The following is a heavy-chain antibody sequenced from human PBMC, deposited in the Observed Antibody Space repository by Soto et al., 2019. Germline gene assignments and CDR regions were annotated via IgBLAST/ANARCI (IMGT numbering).Heavy chain of an antibody. J-gene: IGHJ6*02. CDR3: TRARAPGGRDYYGMDV. V-gene: IGHV3-49*02. Sequence: GRFTISRDDSKSIAYLQMNSLKTEDTAVYYCTRARAPGGRDYYGMDVWGQGTTVTVSS.